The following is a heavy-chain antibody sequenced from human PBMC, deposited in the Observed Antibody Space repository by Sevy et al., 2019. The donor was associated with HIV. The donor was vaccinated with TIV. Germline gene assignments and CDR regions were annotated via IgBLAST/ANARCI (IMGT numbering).Heavy chain of an antibody. CDR3: AKEGCRLPESDAIDI. J-gene: IGHJ3*02. CDR1: GFTFSYYA. D-gene: IGHD3-16*01. Sequence: GGSLRLSCAASGFTFSYYAMTWVRQAPGKGLEWVSAISGSGDTTYYAESVKGRFTISRDNSRGTLYLQINSLRAEDTAIYFCAKEGCRLPESDAIDIWGQGTMVTVSS. CDR2: ISGSGDTT. V-gene: IGHV3-23*01.